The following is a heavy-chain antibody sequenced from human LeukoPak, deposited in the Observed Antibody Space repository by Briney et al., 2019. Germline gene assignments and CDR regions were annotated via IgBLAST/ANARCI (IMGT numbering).Heavy chain of an antibody. J-gene: IGHJ4*02. V-gene: IGHV3-11*06. CDR2: ISSSSSYT. Sequence: GGSLRLSCAASGFPFSDYYMSWIRQAPGKGLEWVSYISSSSSYTNYADSVKGRFTISRDNAKNSLYLQMNSLRAEDTAVYYCARDRDTMVRGVINHFDYWGQGTLVTVSS. CDR1: GFPFSDYY. CDR3: ARDRDTMVRGVINHFDY. D-gene: IGHD3-10*01.